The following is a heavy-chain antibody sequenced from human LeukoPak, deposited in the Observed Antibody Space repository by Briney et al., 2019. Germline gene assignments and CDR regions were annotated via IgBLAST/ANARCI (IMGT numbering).Heavy chain of an antibody. Sequence: ASVKVSCKSSGYTFTSFGISWVRQAPGQGLEWMGWISAYNANTNFAQNLQGRVTMTTDTSTSTAYMELRSLRSDDTAVYYCARVQGSSGWYIFDYWGQGTLVTVSS. CDR2: ISAYNANT. J-gene: IGHJ4*02. D-gene: IGHD6-19*01. CDR1: GYTFTSFG. V-gene: IGHV1-18*01. CDR3: ARVQGSSGWYIFDY.